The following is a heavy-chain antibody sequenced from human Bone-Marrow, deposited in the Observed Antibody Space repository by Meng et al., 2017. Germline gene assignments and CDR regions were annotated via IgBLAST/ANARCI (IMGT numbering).Heavy chain of an antibody. CDR2: INHSGST. CDR1: GGSFSYYY. CDR3: ARGPTTMAHDFDY. Sequence: QVQLLQWGQVMLKPSETLSLTRVVSGGSFSYYYWSWIRPPPGKGLEWIGEINHSGSTNYNPSLESRATISVDTSQNNLSLKLSSVTAADSAVYYCARGPTTMAHDFDYWGQGTLVTVSS. D-gene: IGHD4-11*01. J-gene: IGHJ4*02. V-gene: IGHV4-34*01.